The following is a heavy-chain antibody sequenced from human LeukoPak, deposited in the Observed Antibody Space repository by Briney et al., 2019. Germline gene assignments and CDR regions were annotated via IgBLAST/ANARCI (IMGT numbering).Heavy chain of an antibody. V-gene: IGHV4-38-2*01. D-gene: IGHD6-13*01. Sequence: KPSETLSLTCAVSAYSVNSGYYWVWIRQPPGKGLEWIGSIYHTGSAYYDPPLKSRVTISVDTSKNQFSLNLTSVTAADTAVYYCARRAWYGYYFDYWGQGTLVTVSS. CDR2: IYHTGSA. CDR3: ARRAWYGYYFDY. J-gene: IGHJ4*02. CDR1: AYSVNSGYY.